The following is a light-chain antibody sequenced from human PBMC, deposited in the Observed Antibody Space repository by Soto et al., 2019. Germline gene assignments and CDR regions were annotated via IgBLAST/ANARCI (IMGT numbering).Light chain of an antibody. CDR3: QTWGTGTVV. J-gene: IGLJ2*01. Sequence: QPVLTQSPSASASLGASVKLTCTLSSGHSSYAIAWHQQQPEKGPRYLMRVNSDGRHIKGDGIPDRFSGSSSGAECYLTNSGRQCEGEADDFGQTWGTGTVVFGGGTKLTVL. V-gene: IGLV4-69*01. CDR1: SGHSSYA. CDR2: VNSDGRH.